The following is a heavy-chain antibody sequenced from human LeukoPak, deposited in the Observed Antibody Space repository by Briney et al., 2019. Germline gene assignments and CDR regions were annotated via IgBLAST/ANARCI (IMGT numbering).Heavy chain of an antibody. J-gene: IGHJ4*02. Sequence: GGSLRLSCAASGFTVSSNYMSWVRQAPGKGLEWVSVLYSGSSTYYADSVKGRFTISRDNSKNTLYLQMNSLRAEDTAVYFCARGQYSTGSGDFDYWGQGTLVTVSS. CDR1: GFTVSSNY. D-gene: IGHD3-10*01. CDR2: LYSGSST. CDR3: ARGQYSTGSGDFDY. V-gene: IGHV3-66*01.